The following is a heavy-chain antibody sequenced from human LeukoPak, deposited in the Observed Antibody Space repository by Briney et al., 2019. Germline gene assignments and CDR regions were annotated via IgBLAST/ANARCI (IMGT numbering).Heavy chain of an antibody. J-gene: IGHJ4*02. CDR1: GFTFSSYA. D-gene: IGHD3-10*01. CDR2: ISNSGGST. Sequence: HPGGSLRLSCAASGFTFSSYAMSWVRQAPGKGLEWVSVISNSGGSTYHADSVKGRFTISRDNSKNTLYLQMNSLRAEDTAKYYCAKDQRGYGSGSYRYYFDYWGQGTLVTVSS. V-gene: IGHV3-23*01. CDR3: AKDQRGYGSGSYRYYFDY.